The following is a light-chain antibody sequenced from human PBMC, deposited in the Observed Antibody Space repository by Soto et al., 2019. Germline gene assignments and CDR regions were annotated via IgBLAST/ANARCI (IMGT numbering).Light chain of an antibody. CDR2: KAS. J-gene: IGKJ1*01. CDR1: QSMSSW. CDR3: QQYQSYSH. Sequence: DIQMTQSPSTLSASVGDKVTITCRASQSMSSWLAWYQQKPGKAPKLLIYKASILESGVPSRVSGSGSGTEFTLTISSLQPDDFATYYCQQYQSYSHFGQGTKVDIK. V-gene: IGKV1-5*03.